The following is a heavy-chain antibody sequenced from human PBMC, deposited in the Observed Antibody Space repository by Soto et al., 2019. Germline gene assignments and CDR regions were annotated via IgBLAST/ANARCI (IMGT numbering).Heavy chain of an antibody. CDR3: TSYRLDS. Sequence: ASVKVSCKATGYAFSSPYIHWVRQAPGQGPEWMGRINPSAGSTTYAQKFQGRVTMTRDTSTSTVYMELSSLGSEVTAVYYCTSYRLDSCGQGTPLTVSS. CDR2: INPSAGST. V-gene: IGHV1-46*01. D-gene: IGHD3-16*01. J-gene: IGHJ4*02. CDR1: GYAFSSPY.